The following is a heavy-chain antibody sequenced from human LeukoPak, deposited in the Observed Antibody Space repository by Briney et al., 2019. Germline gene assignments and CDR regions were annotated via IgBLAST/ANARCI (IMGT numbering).Heavy chain of an antibody. V-gene: IGHV4-59*01. J-gene: IGHJ4*02. CDR1: DGSISSNY. Sequence: SETLSLTCTVSDGSISSNYWSWIRQPPGKGLEWIGYISHSGTTKYNPSPKSRVTISIDTSKNQFSLKVRSVAAAATAGFYFPESYGSGSYFDSWGQGTLVTVSS. CDR2: ISHSGTT. D-gene: IGHD3-10*01. CDR3: PESYGSGSYFDS.